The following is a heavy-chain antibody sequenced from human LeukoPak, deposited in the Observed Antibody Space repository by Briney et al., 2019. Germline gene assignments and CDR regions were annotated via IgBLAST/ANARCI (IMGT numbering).Heavy chain of an antibody. Sequence: SETLSLTCTVSGGSISSYYWTWIRQPPGKGLVCIRYFYHVGSANYNPSLKSRVTISVDTSKNQFSLKLSSVTAADTAVYYCARVSYSYGLDYWGQGTLVTVSS. J-gene: IGHJ4*02. V-gene: IGHV4-59*01. CDR2: FYHVGSA. CDR1: GGSISSYY. CDR3: ARVSYSYGLDY. D-gene: IGHD5-18*01.